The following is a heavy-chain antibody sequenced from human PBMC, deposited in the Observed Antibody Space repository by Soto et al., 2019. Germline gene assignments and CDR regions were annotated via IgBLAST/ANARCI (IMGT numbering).Heavy chain of an antibody. J-gene: IGHJ6*02. CDR3: ACESLRSHRNALYYYYGMDV. D-gene: IGHD6-13*01. CDR1: GYTFTGYY. V-gene: IGHV1-2*04. CDR2: INPNSGGT. Sequence: ASVKVSCKASGYTFTGYYMHWVRQAPGQGLEWMGWINPNSGGTNYAQKFQGWVTMTRDTSISTAYMELSRLRSDDTAVYYFACESLRSHRNALYYYYGMDVWGQGTTVTVSS.